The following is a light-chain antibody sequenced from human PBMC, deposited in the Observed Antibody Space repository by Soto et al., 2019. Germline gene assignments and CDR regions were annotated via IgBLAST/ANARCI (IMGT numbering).Light chain of an antibody. CDR2: DAS. V-gene: IGKV3-20*01. J-gene: IGKJ1*01. Sequence: EVVMPQPPAIVSMSPGERATLSCRASQSANSNLAWYQQKPGQAPRLLIYDASSRATGIPDRFSGSGSGTDFTLTISRLEPEDFAVYYCQQYGSATWTFGQGTKVDIK. CDR3: QQYGSATWT. CDR1: QSANSN.